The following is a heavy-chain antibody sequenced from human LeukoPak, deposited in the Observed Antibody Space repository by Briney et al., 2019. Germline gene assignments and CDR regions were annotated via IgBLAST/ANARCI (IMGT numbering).Heavy chain of an antibody. V-gene: IGHV4-39*07. J-gene: IGHJ4*02. CDR1: GGSISSSSYY. D-gene: IGHD4-11*01. CDR2: IYYSGST. Sequence: PSETLSLTCTVSGGSISSSSYYWGWIRQPPGKGLEWIGSIYYSGSTYYNPSLKSRVTISVDTSKNQFSLKLSSVTAADTAVYYCARADDYSNSNFDYWGQGTLVTVSS. CDR3: ARADDYSNSNFDY.